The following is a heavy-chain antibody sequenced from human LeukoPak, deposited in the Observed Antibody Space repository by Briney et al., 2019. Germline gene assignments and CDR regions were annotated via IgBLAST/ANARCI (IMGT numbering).Heavy chain of an antibody. Sequence: SVKVSCKASGGTFSSYAISWVRQAPGQGLEWMGGIIPIFGTANYAQKFQGRVTITADESTSTAYMELSSLRSEDTAVYYCARLKLQYYYDSSGRGGYFDYWGQGTLVTVSP. J-gene: IGHJ4*02. CDR3: ARLKLQYYYDSSGRGGYFDY. V-gene: IGHV1-69*13. D-gene: IGHD3-22*01. CDR2: IIPIFGTA. CDR1: GGTFSSYA.